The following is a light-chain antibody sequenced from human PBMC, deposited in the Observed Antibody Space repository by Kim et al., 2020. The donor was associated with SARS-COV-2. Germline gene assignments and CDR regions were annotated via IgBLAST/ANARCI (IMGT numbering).Light chain of an antibody. CDR2: GAS. CDR1: ESVTSN. V-gene: IGKV3-15*01. Sequence: VVTQSPATLSVSPGERATLSCRASESVTSNLAWYQQKPGQAPRLLIYGASIRATGIPDRLSGSGSGTEFTLTISSLQSEDFALYYCQQYNRWPPYIFGQGTKLEI. CDR3: QQYNRWPPYI. J-gene: IGKJ2*01.